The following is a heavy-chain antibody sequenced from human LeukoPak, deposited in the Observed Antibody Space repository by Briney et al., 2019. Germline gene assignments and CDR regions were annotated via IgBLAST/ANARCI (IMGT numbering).Heavy chain of an antibody. V-gene: IGHV4-59*01. CDR3: AREGSSGWYEGYLDY. CDR1: GGSISSYY. J-gene: IGHJ4*02. CDR2: IYYSGST. Sequence: SETLSLTCTVSGGSISSYYWSWIRQPPGKGLEWIGYIYYSGSTNYNPSLKSRVTISVDTSKNQFSLKLSSVTAADTAVYYCAREGSSGWYEGYLDYWGQGTLVTVSS. D-gene: IGHD6-19*01.